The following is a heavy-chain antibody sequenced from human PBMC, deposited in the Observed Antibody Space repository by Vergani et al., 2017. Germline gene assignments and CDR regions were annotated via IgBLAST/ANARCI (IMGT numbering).Heavy chain of an antibody. CDR3: ARVGTSSNRDYFDY. V-gene: IGHV1-2*02. CDR1: GYTFTDYF. D-gene: IGHD2-2*01. CDR2: INPNSGGT. J-gene: IGHJ4*02. Sequence: QVQLVQSGAEVKKPGASVKVSCKASGYTFTDYFMHWVRQAPGQGLEWMGWINPNSGGTNYAQKFQGRVSMTRDTSISPAYMELSNLRSDDTAVYYCARVGTSSNRDYFDYWGQGTLVTVSS.